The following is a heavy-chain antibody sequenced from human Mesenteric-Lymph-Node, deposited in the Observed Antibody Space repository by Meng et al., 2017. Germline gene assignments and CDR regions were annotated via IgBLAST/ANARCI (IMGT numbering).Heavy chain of an antibody. CDR1: GYSISSGYY. CDR2: IYHSAIT. D-gene: IGHD3-10*01. CDR3: ARASGRAPFDY. V-gene: IGHV4-38-2*02. J-gene: IGHJ4*02. Sequence: SETLSLTCSVSGYSISSGYYRGWIRQPPGKGLEWIGIIYHSAITYYNPSLKSRVTISVDTSKNQFSLKLSSVTAADTAMYYCARASGRAPFDYWGQGTLVTVSS.